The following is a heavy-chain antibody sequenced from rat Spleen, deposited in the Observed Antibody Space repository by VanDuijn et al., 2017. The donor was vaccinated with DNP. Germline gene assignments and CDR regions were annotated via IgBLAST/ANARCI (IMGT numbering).Heavy chain of an antibody. Sequence: EVQLQESGPGLVKPSQSLSLTCSVTGYSITSNYWGWIRKFPGNKMEWMAYISYSGSTGYNPSLKSRVSITRDTSKNQFFLQLNSVTSEETATYYCARWSSYFDYWCQGVMVTVSS. CDR2: ISYSGST. CDR1: GYSITSNY. V-gene: IGHV3-1*01. CDR3: ARWSSYFDY. J-gene: IGHJ2*01.